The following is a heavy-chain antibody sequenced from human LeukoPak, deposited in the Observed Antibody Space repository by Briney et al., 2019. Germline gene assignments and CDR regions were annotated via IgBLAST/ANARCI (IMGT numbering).Heavy chain of an antibody. D-gene: IGHD2-2*01. V-gene: IGHV1-8*03. CDR3: ARRARDCSRTSCFNYYYYTDV. CDR2: LNPNNGKT. Sequence: ASVKVSCKASGYTFTNYDINWVRQATGQGLEWMGWLNPNNGKTGYAQKFQGRVTITRDTSISTAYMELSSLRSEGTAVYYCARRARDCSRTSCFNYYYYTDVWGKGTTVTVSS. CDR1: GYTFTNYD. J-gene: IGHJ6*03.